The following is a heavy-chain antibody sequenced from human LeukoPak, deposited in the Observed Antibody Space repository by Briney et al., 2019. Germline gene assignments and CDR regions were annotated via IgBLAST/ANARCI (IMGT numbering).Heavy chain of an antibody. CDR1: GFTFSSYW. D-gene: IGHD2-2*01. CDR2: INTDGSST. J-gene: IGHJ4*02. CDR3: AKGPMGPYQLLSFDY. Sequence: GGSLRLSCAASGFTFSSYWMHWVRQAPGKGLVGVSRINTDGSSTSYADSVKGRFTISRDNAKNTLYLQMNSLRAEDKAGYYCAKGPMGPYQLLSFDYWGQGTLVTVSS. V-gene: IGHV3-74*01.